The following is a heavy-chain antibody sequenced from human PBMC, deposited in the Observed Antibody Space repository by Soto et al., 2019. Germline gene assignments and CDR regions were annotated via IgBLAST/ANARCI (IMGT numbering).Heavy chain of an antibody. CDR1: GFSLSAGKMS. D-gene: IGHD4-17*01. J-gene: IGHJ4*02. CDR3: ARSFMTTVMPYYFDY. CDR2: IDWDDDK. V-gene: IGHV2-70*11. Sequence: SGPTLVNPTQTLTLTCTFSGFSLSAGKMSVSWIRQPPGKALEWLARIDWDDDKYYSTSLKTRLTISKDTSKNQVVLTMTNMDPVDTATYYCARSFMTTVMPYYFDYWGQGTLVTVSS.